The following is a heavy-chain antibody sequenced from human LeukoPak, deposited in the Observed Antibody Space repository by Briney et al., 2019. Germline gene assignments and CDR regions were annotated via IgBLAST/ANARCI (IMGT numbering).Heavy chain of an antibody. V-gene: IGHV3-33*01. CDR3: AGGVGGNYFDY. D-gene: IGHD4-23*01. CDR1: GFTFSSYG. J-gene: IGHJ4*02. Sequence: GRSLRLSCAASGFTFSSYGMHWVRQAPGKGLEWVAVIWYDGSNKYYADPVKGRFTISRDNSKNTLYLQMNSLRAEDTAVYYCAGGVGGNYFDYWGQGTLVTVSS. CDR2: IWYDGSNK.